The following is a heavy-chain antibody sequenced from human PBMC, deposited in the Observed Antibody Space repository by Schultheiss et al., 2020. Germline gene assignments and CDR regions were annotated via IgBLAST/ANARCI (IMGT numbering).Heavy chain of an antibody. Sequence: GGSMRLSCAASGFTFSSYAMSWVRQAPGKGLEWVSAISGSGGSTYYADSVKGRFTISRDNSKNTLYLQMNSLRAEDTAVYYCARDGAYYDFWSGSQPFDYWGQGTLVTVAS. D-gene: IGHD3-3*01. CDR1: GFTFSSYA. V-gene: IGHV3-23*01. CDR2: ISGSGGST. J-gene: IGHJ4*02. CDR3: ARDGAYYDFWSGSQPFDY.